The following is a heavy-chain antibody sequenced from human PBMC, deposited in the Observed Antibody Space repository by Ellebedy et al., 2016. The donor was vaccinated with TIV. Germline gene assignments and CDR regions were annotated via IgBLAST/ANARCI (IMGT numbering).Heavy chain of an antibody. Sequence: GGSLRLSXAASEFTFSRFGMYWVRQAPGKGLEWVAGISYDGSYKYYADSVKGRFTVSRDNSKNSLFLQLNSPRAEDTAVYYCAKDSGFWSGYSVYWGQGTLVTVSS. CDR3: AKDSGFWSGYSVY. CDR2: ISYDGSYK. J-gene: IGHJ4*02. V-gene: IGHV3-30*18. CDR1: EFTFSRFG. D-gene: IGHD3-3*01.